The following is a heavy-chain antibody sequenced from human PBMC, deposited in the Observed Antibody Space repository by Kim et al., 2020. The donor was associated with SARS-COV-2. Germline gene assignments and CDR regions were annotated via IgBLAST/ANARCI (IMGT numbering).Heavy chain of an antibody. V-gene: IGHV4-31*03. CDR1: GGSISSGGYY. CDR3: ARGGGRWFGESSFDP. D-gene: IGHD3-10*01. Sequence: SETLSLTCTVSGGSISSGGYYWSWIRQHPGKGLEWIGYIYYSGSTYYNPSLKSRVTISVDTSKNQFSLKLSSVTAADTAVYYCARGGGRWFGESSFDPWGQGTLVTVSS. CDR2: IYYSGST. J-gene: IGHJ5*02.